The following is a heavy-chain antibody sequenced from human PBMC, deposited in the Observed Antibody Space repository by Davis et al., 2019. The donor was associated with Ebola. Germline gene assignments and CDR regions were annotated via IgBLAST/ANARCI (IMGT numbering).Heavy chain of an antibody. Sequence: PSETLSLTCALSGDSVSSGGRNWIRQSPSRGLEWLGRTYYNSKWYNDYAVSVKSRITINPDTSKNQLSLKLNSVPPEDTAVYYCARGWLRTGLDYWGQGTLVTVSS. CDR1: GDSVSSGG. V-gene: IGHV6-1*01. CDR2: TYYNSKWYN. J-gene: IGHJ4*02. D-gene: IGHD5-12*01. CDR3: ARGWLRTGLDY.